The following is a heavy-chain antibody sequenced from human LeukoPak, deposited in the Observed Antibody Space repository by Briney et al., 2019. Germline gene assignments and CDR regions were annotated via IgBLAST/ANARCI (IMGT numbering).Heavy chain of an antibody. D-gene: IGHD5-12*01. CDR3: ARGRGYSGYDESYPFDY. Sequence: GRSLRLSCAASGFTFSSYAMHWVRQAPGKGPEWVAVISYDGSNKYYADSVKGRFTISRDNSKNTMYLQMNSLRAEDTGVYYCARGRGYSGYDESYPFDYWGQGTLVTVSS. J-gene: IGHJ4*02. V-gene: IGHV3-30*01. CDR1: GFTFSSYA. CDR2: ISYDGSNK.